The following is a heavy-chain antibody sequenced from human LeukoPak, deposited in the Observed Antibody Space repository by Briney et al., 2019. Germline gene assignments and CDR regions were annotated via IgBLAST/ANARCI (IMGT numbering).Heavy chain of an antibody. V-gene: IGHV1-69*13. D-gene: IGHD1-26*01. J-gene: IGHJ4*02. CDR1: GGTFSSYA. CDR2: IIPIFGAA. CDR3: ARPIVGATIGY. Sequence: ASVKVSCKASGGTFSSYAISWVRQAPGQGLEWMGGIIPIFGAANYAQKFQGRVTITADESTSTAYMELSSLRSEDTAVYYCARPIVGATIGYWGQGTLVTVSS.